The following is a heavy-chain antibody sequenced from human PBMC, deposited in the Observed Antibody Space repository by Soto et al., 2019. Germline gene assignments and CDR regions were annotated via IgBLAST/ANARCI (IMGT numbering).Heavy chain of an antibody. Sequence: EVQLVRSGAEVKKPGESLKISCKGSGYSFTSYWIGWVRQMPGKGLEWMGIIYPGDSDTRYSPSFQGQVTISADKSISTAYLQWSSLNASDTAMYYCASPSPSSSGWYAGYFQHWGQVPLVTVSS. D-gene: IGHD6-19*01. CDR2: IYPGDSDT. V-gene: IGHV5-51*03. CDR3: ASPSPSSSGWYAGYFQH. J-gene: IGHJ1*01. CDR1: GYSFTSYW.